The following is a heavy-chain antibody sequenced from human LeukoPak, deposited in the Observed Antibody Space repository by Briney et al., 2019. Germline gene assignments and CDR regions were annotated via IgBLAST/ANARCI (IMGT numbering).Heavy chain of an antibody. CDR2: ISGYNGVT. V-gene: IGHV1-18*01. Sequence: GASVKVSCKTSGYTFNNYAISWVRQAPGQGLEWMGWISGYNGVTNYAQKVQDRVTLTSDTSTSTAYMELRSLRSDDTAVYYCARDREYSISSSGFDIWGQGTMVTVSS. CDR1: GYTFNNYA. J-gene: IGHJ3*02. D-gene: IGHD6-6*01. CDR3: ARDREYSISSSGFDI.